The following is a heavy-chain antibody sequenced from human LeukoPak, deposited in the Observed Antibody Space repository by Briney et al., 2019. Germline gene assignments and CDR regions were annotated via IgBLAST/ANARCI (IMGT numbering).Heavy chain of an antibody. J-gene: IGHJ4*02. CDR2: IYSGGST. CDR1: GFTVRSNY. V-gene: IGHV3-53*01. CDR3: ARGRTGESDYFDY. D-gene: IGHD1-1*01. Sequence: GGSLRLSCADSGFTVRSNYMSWVRQAPGKGLEWVSVIYSGGSTYYADSVKGRFTISRDNSKNTLYLQMNSLRAEDTAVYYCARGRTGESDYFDYWGQGTLVTVSS.